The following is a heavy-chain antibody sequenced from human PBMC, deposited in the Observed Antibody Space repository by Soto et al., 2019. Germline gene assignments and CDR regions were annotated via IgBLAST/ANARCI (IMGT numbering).Heavy chain of an antibody. Sequence: GGSLRLSCAASGFIFSNDAMYWVRQAPGKGLEWVAVMSYDGSNKYYADSVKGRFTISRDNSKNTLYLQMDSLRVEDTAVCYCSRGSPPDYWGQGSLVTVSS. J-gene: IGHJ4*02. CDR1: GFIFSNDA. CDR3: SRGSPPDY. V-gene: IGHV3-30-3*01. CDR2: MSYDGSNK.